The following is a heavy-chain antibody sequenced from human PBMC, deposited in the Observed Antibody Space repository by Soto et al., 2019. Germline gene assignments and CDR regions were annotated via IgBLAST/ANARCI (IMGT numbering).Heavy chain of an antibody. V-gene: IGHV3-30-3*01. CDR2: ISYGGSNK. D-gene: IGHD6-13*01. CDR3: ARVTIAAAVLYYYYGMDV. Sequence: GGSLRLSCAASGFTFSSYAMHWVRQAPGKGLEWVAVISYGGSNKYYADSVKGRFTISRDNSKNTLYLQMNSLRAEDTAVYYCARVTIAAAVLYYYYGMDVWGQGTTVTVSS. J-gene: IGHJ6*02. CDR1: GFTFSSYA.